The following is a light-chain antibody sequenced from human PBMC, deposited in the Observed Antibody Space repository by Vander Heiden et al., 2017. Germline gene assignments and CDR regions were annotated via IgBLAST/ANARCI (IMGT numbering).Light chain of an antibody. J-gene: IGKJ2*02. CDR3: QHENSSSST. Sequence: DIQMTQSPSTLSASVGDRVTITCRASQSISSWLAWYQQKPGKAPKLLIYKASSLESGVPSRFSGSGSGTEFTLTISSLQPDDFATYYCQHENSSSSTFGQGTKLDIK. CDR1: QSISSW. V-gene: IGKV1-5*03. CDR2: KAS.